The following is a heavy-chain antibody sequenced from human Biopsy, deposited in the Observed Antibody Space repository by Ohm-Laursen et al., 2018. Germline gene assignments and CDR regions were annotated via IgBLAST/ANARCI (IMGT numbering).Heavy chain of an antibody. CDR3: AKEVFSAVGTSGFDP. V-gene: IGHV3-23*01. CDR1: GFTFSNHA. J-gene: IGHJ5*02. CDR2: ISGSGGRT. Sequence: SLRLSCSASGFTFSNHAMSWVRQAPGKGLEWVSGISGSGGRTYYAESMKGRFTISRDNSKKTVYLQMKSLRAEDTAVYYCAKEVFSAVGTSGFDPWGQGTLVTVSS. D-gene: IGHD1/OR15-1a*01.